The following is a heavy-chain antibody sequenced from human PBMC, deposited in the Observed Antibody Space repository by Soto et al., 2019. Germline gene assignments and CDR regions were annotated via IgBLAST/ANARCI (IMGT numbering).Heavy chain of an antibody. V-gene: IGHV2-5*02. J-gene: IGHJ4*02. CDR1: GFSLRNSGVG. D-gene: IGHD4-17*01. CDR2: IYLDDDK. Sequence: QITLKESGPTLVKPTQTLTLTCTFSGFSLRNSGVGVGWIRQPPGKALEWLALIYLDDDKRYSPSLKSRLTITKDTSKTQVVLTMTNMDPVDTATYYCAHLTTGGFYFDSWGQGTLVTVSS. CDR3: AHLTTGGFYFDS.